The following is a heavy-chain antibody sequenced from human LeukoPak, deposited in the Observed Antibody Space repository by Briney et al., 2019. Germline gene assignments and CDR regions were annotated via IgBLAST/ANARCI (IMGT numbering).Heavy chain of an antibody. CDR1: GFTFSSYS. V-gene: IGHV3-48*04. CDR3: ARDYLDYDSSGYLLDY. D-gene: IGHD3-22*01. J-gene: IGHJ4*02. Sequence: QTGGSLRLSCAASGFTFSSYSMNWVRQAPGKGLEWVSYISSSSSTIYYADSVKGRFTISRDNAKNSLYLQMNSLRAEDTAVYYCARDYLDYDSSGYLLDYWGQGTLVTVSS. CDR2: ISSSSSTI.